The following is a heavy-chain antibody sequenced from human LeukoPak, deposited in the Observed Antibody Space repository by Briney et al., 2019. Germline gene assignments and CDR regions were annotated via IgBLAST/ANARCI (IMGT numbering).Heavy chain of an antibody. V-gene: IGHV4-4*07. Sequence: SETLSLTCTVSGVSISSDYWSWIRQPAGKGLEWIGRIYTSGSTNYNPSLQSRATMSVDTSKNQFSLKLRSVTCADTAVYYCASDLISMVRGVKTSPHRCDPWGRGTLVSVFS. CDR2: IYTSGST. J-gene: IGHJ5*02. CDR1: GVSISSDY. D-gene: IGHD3-10*01. CDR3: ASDLISMVRGVKTSPHRCDP.